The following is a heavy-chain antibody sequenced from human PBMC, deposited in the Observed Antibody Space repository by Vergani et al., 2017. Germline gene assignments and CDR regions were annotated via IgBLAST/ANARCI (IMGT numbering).Heavy chain of an antibody. V-gene: IGHV1-69-2*01. J-gene: IGHJ6*02. Sequence: EVQLVPSGAEVKKPGATVKISCKVSGYTFTDYYMHWVQQAPGKGLEWMGLVDPEDGETIYAEKFQGRVTITADTSTDTAYMELSSLRSEDTAVYYCATGFSVDTAMVRYYYYGMDVWGQGTTVTVSS. CDR2: VDPEDGET. CDR3: ATGFSVDTAMVRYYYYGMDV. D-gene: IGHD5-18*01. CDR1: GYTFTDYY.